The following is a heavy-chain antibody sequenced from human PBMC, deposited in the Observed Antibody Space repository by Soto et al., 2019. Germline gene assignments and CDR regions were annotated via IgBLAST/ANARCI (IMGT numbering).Heavy chain of an antibody. CDR3: ARDVSIAAALYDY. Sequence: GASVKVSCKASGYTFTSYAMHWVRRAPGQRLEWMGWINAGNGNTKYSQKFQGRVTITRDTSASTAYMELSSLRSEDTAVYYCARDVSIAAALYDYWGQGTLVTVSS. D-gene: IGHD6-13*01. CDR1: GYTFTSYA. V-gene: IGHV1-3*01. CDR2: INAGNGNT. J-gene: IGHJ4*02.